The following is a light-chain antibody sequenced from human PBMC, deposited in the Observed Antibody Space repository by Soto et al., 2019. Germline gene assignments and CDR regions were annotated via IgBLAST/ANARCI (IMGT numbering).Light chain of an antibody. CDR2: DVS. J-gene: IGKJ5*01. CDR1: QSVSNS. Sequence: EIVLTQSPATLSLSPGERVTLSCRASQSVSNSLAWYQQKPGQPPRLLIYDVSNRATGIPARFSGSGSGTDFTLTISRLEPEDFAVYYCQQSDTFGQGTRLEIK. CDR3: QQSDT. V-gene: IGKV3-11*01.